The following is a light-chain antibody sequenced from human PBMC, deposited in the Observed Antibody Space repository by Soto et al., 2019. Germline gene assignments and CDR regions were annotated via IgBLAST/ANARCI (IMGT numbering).Light chain of an antibody. CDR3: SSYTSGSTVV. CDR2: DVS. J-gene: IGLJ2*01. CDR1: RSDVGGYNY. Sequence: QSVLTQPASVSGSPGQSITISCTGTRSDVGGYNYVSWYQQYPGKVPKLMIYDVSNRPSGVSNRFSGSKSGNTASLTISGLQAEDEADYYCSSYTSGSTVVFGGGTKVTVL. V-gene: IGLV2-14*03.